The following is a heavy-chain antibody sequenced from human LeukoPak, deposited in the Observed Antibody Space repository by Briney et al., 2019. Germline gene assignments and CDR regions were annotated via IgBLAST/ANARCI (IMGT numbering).Heavy chain of an antibody. Sequence: NPSETLSLTCTVSGGSISSSSYYWGWVRQPRGKVREWIGRVYYMGSTCCNPSLKSRVPISADTSKKQFSLQLSSVTAADTAVYYCARSPSSWLFDYWGQGTLVTVSS. J-gene: IGHJ4*02. CDR3: ARSPSSWLFDY. CDR1: GGSISSSSYY. D-gene: IGHD6-13*01. V-gene: IGHV4-39*07. CDR2: VYYMGST.